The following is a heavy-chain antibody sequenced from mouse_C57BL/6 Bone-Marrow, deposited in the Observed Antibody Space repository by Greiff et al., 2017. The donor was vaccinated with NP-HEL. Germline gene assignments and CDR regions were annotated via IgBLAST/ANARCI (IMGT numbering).Heavy chain of an antibody. V-gene: IGHV3-8*01. Sequence: EVKLQESGPGLAKPSHTLSLTCSVTGYSITSDYWNWIRKFPGNKLEYMGYISYSGSTYYNPSLKSRISITRDTSKNQYYLQLNSVTTEDTATYYCARWSITTVVAPFAMDYWGQGTSVTVSS. CDR1: GYSITSDY. D-gene: IGHD1-1*01. CDR3: ARWSITTVVAPFAMDY. J-gene: IGHJ4*01. CDR2: ISYSGST.